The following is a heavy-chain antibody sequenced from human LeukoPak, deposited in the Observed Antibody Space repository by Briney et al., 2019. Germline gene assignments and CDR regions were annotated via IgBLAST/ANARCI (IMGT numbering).Heavy chain of an antibody. CDR1: GFTFSSYG. Sequence: PGGSLRLSCAASGFTFSSYGMHWVRQAPGKGLEWVAFIRYDGSNKYYADSVKGRFTISRDNSKNTLYLQMNSLRAEDAAVYYCARDRVMITFGDMDVWGKGTTVTVSS. CDR2: IRYDGSNK. V-gene: IGHV3-30*02. J-gene: IGHJ6*03. D-gene: IGHD3-16*01. CDR3: ARDRVMITFGDMDV.